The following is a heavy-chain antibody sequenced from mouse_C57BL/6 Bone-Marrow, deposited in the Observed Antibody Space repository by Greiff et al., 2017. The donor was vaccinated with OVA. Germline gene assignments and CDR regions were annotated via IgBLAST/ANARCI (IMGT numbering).Heavy chain of an antibody. Sequence: QVQLQQPGAELVMPGASVKLSCKASGYTFTSYWMHWVKQRPGQGLEWIGEIDPSDSYTNYNQKFKGKSTLTVDTSSSTAYMQLSSLTSEDYAVNYCARDDYDWGYFDYWGQGTTLTVSS. CDR2: IDPSDSYT. D-gene: IGHD2-4*01. CDR1: GYTFTSYW. V-gene: IGHV1-69*01. CDR3: ARDDYDWGYFDY. J-gene: IGHJ2*01.